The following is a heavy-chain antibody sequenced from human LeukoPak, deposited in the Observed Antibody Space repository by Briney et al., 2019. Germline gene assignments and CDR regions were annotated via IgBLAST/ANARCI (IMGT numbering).Heavy chain of an antibody. D-gene: IGHD1-14*01. J-gene: IGHJ4*02. CDR3: VRGPYMNIDGPLDY. CDR1: GGSISGYY. V-gene: IGHV4-4*07. CDR2: IYTSGST. Sequence: PSETLSLTCIVSGGSISGYYWSWIRQSAGKGLEWIGRIYTSGSTNYNPSLKSRVTMSVDTSKNQFSLKLSSVTAADTAVYYCVRGPYMNIDGPLDYWGKGTRVTVSS.